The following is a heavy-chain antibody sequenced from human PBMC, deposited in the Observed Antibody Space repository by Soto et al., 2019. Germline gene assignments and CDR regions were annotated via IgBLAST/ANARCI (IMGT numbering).Heavy chain of an antibody. J-gene: IGHJ4*02. D-gene: IGHD3-16*01. CDR1: GASISSGPYY. Sequence: SETLSLTCTVSGASISSGPYYWTWIRQRPGKGLEWIGYIHYSGSTYYNPSLRSRVAISLDTSMNLFSLKVNSVTAADTAVYFCASDHPLRQFDYWGQGTLVTVSS. CDR2: IHYSGST. CDR3: ASDHPLRQFDY. V-gene: IGHV4-31*03.